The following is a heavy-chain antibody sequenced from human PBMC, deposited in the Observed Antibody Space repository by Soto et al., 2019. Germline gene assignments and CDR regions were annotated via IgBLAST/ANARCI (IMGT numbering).Heavy chain of an antibody. CDR1: GFTFSSYG. CDR2: IWYDGSNK. CDR3: ASGYYTQYYFDY. D-gene: IGHD3-3*01. V-gene: IGHV3-33*01. J-gene: IGHJ4*02. Sequence: QVQLVESGGGVVQPGRSLRLSCAASGFTFSSYGMHWVRQAPGKGLEWVAVIWYDGSNKYYADSVKGRFTISRDNSKNTLYLQMNSPRAEDTAVYYCASGYYTQYYFDYWGQGTLVTVSS.